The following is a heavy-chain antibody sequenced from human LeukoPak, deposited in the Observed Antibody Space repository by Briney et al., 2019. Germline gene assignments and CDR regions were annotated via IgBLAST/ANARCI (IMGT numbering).Heavy chain of an antibody. CDR3: AIERYSDWFDP. D-gene: IGHD3-9*01. Sequence: GGSLRLSCAASGFTLSSYWMQWVRQAPGKGLVWVSRINSDGSTTKYADSVKGRFTISRDNGKNTLYLQMNSLRAEDTAVYYCAIERYSDWFDPWDQGTLVTVSS. V-gene: IGHV3-74*01. CDR1: GFTLSSYW. J-gene: IGHJ5*02. CDR2: INSDGSTT.